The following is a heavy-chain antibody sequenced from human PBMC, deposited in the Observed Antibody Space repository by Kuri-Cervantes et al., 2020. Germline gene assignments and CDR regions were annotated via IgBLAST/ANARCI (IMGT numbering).Heavy chain of an antibody. CDR1: GYTFTSYG. CDR2: ISAYNGNT. CDR3: ARDHPQVITMIVVDYYYYYGMDV. D-gene: IGHD3-22*01. Sequence: ASVKVSCKASGYTFTSYGISWVRQAPGQGLEWMGWISAYNGNTNYAQRLQGRVTMITDTSTSTAYMELRSLRSDDTAVYYCARDHPQVITMIVVDYYYYYGMDVWGQGTTVTSP. V-gene: IGHV1-18*01. J-gene: IGHJ6*02.